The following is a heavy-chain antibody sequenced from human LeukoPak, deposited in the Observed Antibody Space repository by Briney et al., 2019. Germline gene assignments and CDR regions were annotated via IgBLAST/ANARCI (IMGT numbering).Heavy chain of an antibody. CDR2: IYHTGNS. Sequence: SETLSLTCTVSGGSVSSDYWSWIRQPPGKGLEWIGYIYHTGNSDYNPSLKSRATISLDTSKNRFSLKLTSVTAADTAVYFCARHPFSSPFDYWGRGTLVTVSS. J-gene: IGHJ4*02. V-gene: IGHV4-59*08. CDR3: ARHPFSSPFDY. D-gene: IGHD2/OR15-2a*01. CDR1: GGSVSSDY.